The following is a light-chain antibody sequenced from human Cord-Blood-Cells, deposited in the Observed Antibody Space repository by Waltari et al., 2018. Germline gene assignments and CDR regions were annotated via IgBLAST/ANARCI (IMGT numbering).Light chain of an antibody. CDR2: AAS. J-gene: IGKJ1*01. CDR1: QSISSY. CDR3: QQSYSTWT. Sequence: DIQMTPSPSSLSASVGDRVTITCRASQSISSYLNWYQQKPEKAPKLLIYAASSLQSGVPSSFSGSGSGTDFTLTISSLQPEDFATYYCQQSYSTWTFGQGTKVEIK. V-gene: IGKV1-39*01.